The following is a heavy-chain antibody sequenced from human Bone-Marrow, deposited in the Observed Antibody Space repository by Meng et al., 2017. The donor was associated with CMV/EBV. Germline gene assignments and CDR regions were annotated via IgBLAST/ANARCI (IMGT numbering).Heavy chain of an antibody. Sequence: GESLKISCAASGFTFSSYSMNWVRQAPGKGLEWVSSISSSSSYIYYADSVKGRFTISRDNAKNSLYLQMNSLRAEDTAVYYCARGRYGSGSYHTYYYYYGMDVWGQGTTVTFSS. CDR3: ARGRYGSGSYHTYYYYYGMDV. J-gene: IGHJ6*02. CDR2: ISSSSSYI. CDR1: GFTFSSYS. V-gene: IGHV3-21*01. D-gene: IGHD3-10*01.